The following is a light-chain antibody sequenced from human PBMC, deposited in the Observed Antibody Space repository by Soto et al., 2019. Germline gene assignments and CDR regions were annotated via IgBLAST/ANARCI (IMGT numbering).Light chain of an antibody. CDR2: ETS. Sequence: IVLTQSPATLSLSPGEGATLSCTASESVAGYLAWYQQKPGLPPRLLIYETSNRVIGLPDRFSGSGSGTEFTLTISSLEPEDFEVYYCQQRSNWPLTFGGGTKVDIK. CDR3: QQRSNWPLT. CDR1: ESVAGY. V-gene: IGKV3-11*01. J-gene: IGKJ4*01.